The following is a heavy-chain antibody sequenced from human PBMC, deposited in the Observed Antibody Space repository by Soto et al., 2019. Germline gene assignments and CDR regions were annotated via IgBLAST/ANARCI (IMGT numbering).Heavy chain of an antibody. Sequence: EVQLLESGGGLVQPGGSLRLSCAASGFTFSSYAMSWVRQAPGKGLEWVSAISGSGGSTYYADSVKGRFTISRDNSKNTLYLQMNSLSAEDTAVYYCAKVVGWYYYDSSRVSAPFDYWGQGTLVTVSS. J-gene: IGHJ4*02. V-gene: IGHV3-23*01. CDR1: GFTFSSYA. CDR3: AKVVGWYYYDSSRVSAPFDY. D-gene: IGHD3-22*01. CDR2: ISGSGGST.